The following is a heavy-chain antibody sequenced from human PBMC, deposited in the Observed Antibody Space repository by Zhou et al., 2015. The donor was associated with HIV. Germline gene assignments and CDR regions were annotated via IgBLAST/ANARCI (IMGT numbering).Heavy chain of an antibody. CDR2: IYNGNT. J-gene: IGHJ4*02. Sequence: QVQLVQSGAEVKKPGASMKVSCKASGYPFSSYGLTWVRQVPGQGLEWMGWIYNGNTNYAQKFQGRVTINTDISTSTTYMDLRSLRSGDTAVYYCARAHTVADFEHWGQGTLVTVSS. D-gene: IGHD6-19*01. V-gene: IGHV1-18*04. CDR1: GYPFSSYG. CDR3: ARAHTVADFEH.